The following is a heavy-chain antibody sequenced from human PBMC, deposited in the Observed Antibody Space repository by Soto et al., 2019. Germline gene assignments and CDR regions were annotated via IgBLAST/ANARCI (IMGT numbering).Heavy chain of an antibody. D-gene: IGHD5-12*01. CDR3: AHFNGYEEFEY. V-gene: IGHV2-5*01. J-gene: IGHJ4*02. Sequence: QITLKESGPTLVKPTQTLTLTCTFSGFSLSTSGMGVGWIRQPPGKALEWLAVIYWNDDKRYSPSLKSRLTITKGTSDNQVVLTMTNVDPVDTASYYCAHFNGYEEFEYWGQGTLVTVSS. CDR2: IYWNDDK. CDR1: GFSLSTSGMG.